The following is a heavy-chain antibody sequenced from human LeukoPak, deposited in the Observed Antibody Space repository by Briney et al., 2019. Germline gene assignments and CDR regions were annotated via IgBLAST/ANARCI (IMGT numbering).Heavy chain of an antibody. J-gene: IGHJ4*02. CDR1: GFTFSSYA. CDR3: AKSLRAYYDFWSGPIGY. D-gene: IGHD3-3*01. Sequence: PGGSLRLSCAASGFTFSSYAMSWVRQAPGKGLEWVSAISGSGGSTYYADSVKGRFTISRDNSKNTLYLQMNSLRAEDTAVYYCAKSLRAYYDFWSGPIGYWGQGTLVTVSS. CDR2: ISGSGGST. V-gene: IGHV3-23*01.